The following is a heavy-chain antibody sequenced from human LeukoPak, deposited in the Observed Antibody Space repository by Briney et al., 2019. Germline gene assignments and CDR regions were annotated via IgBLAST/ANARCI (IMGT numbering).Heavy chain of an antibody. CDR2: ISGSGGST. Sequence: PGASLRLSCAASGFTLSSYAMSWVRQAPGKGLEWVSAISGSGGSTYYADSVKGRFTISRDNSKNTLYLQMNSLRAEDTAVYYCAKATEWLVPNWFDPWGQGTLVTVSS. CDR1: GFTLSSYA. D-gene: IGHD6-19*01. CDR3: AKATEWLVPNWFDP. J-gene: IGHJ5*02. V-gene: IGHV3-23*01.